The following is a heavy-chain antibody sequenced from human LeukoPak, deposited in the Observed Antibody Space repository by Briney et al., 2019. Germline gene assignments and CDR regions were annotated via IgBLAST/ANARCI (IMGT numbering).Heavy chain of an antibody. CDR3: ATSGGYCSGGSCYGY. V-gene: IGHV1-69*05. CDR1: GGTFSSYA. J-gene: IGHJ4*02. Sequence: SVKVSXKASGGTFSSYAISWVRQAPGQGLEWMGGIIPIFGTANYAQKFQGRVTITTDESTSTAYMELSSLRSEDTAVYYCATSGGYCSGGSCYGYWGQGTLVTVSS. CDR2: IIPIFGTA. D-gene: IGHD2-15*01.